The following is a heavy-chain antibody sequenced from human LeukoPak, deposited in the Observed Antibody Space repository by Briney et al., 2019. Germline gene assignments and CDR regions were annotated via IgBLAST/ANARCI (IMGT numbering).Heavy chain of an antibody. Sequence: PSETLSLTCAVYGGSFSGYYWSWIRQPPGKGLEWIGEINHSGSTNYNPSLKSRVTISVDTSKNQFSLKLSSVTAADTAVYYCARTLYYYDSSGYPPWGQGTLVTVSS. CDR2: INHSGST. V-gene: IGHV4-34*01. CDR3: ARTLYYYDSSGYPP. D-gene: IGHD3-22*01. CDR1: GGSFSGYY. J-gene: IGHJ5*02.